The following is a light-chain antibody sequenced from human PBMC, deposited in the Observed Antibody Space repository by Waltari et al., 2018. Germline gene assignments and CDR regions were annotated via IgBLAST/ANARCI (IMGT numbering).Light chain of an antibody. Sequence: EIVMTQSPESLAVSLGERATINCKSSESVLYSSNNKNHLAWYHQKPGQPPKLPLYWASTRKAGVPDRFSGSGSETDFTLNVTSLQAEDGAVYYCQQYYSTPLTFGGGTKVEIK. V-gene: IGKV4-1*01. CDR1: ESVLYSSNNKNH. CDR3: QQYYSTPLT. J-gene: IGKJ4*01. CDR2: WAS.